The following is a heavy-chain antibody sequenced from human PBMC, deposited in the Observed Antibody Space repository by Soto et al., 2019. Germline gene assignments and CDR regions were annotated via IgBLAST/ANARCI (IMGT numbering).Heavy chain of an antibody. CDR3: AREGVRYYDSSATGDWSDP. Sequence: ASVKVSCKASGYTFSAYYIHWLRQAPGQGLEWMGWINPNSGGTDYSQKFQGRVTVTRDTSISTVYMELSRLRSDDTALYYCAREGVRYYDSSATGDWSDPWGRGTLVTAPQ. V-gene: IGHV1-2*02. D-gene: IGHD3-22*01. J-gene: IGHJ5*02. CDR2: INPNSGGT. CDR1: GYTFSAYY.